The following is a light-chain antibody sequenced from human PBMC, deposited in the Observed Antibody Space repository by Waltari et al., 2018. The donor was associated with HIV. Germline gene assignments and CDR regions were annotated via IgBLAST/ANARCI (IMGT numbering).Light chain of an antibody. Sequence: QSALTQPPSASGSPGQSVTISCTGTSSDVGGYNYVSWYQQHPGKAPKLMIYEVIKRPSGVPDRCSGSKSGNAASLTVAGLQAEDEADYYCSSYAGSNNLVFGGGTKLTVL. V-gene: IGLV2-8*01. J-gene: IGLJ2*01. CDR1: SSDVGGYNY. CDR2: EVI. CDR3: SSYAGSNNLV.